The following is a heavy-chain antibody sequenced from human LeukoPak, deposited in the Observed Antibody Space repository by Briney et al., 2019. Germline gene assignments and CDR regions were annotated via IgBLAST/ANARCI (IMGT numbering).Heavy chain of an antibody. D-gene: IGHD6-19*01. CDR2: ISSSSSYI. V-gene: IGHV3-21*01. J-gene: IGHJ4*02. CDR3: ARHRGIGSGLDY. CDR1: GFTFSSYS. Sequence: PGGSLRLSCAASGFTFSSYSMNWVRQAPGKGREWVSSISSSSSYIYYADSVKGRFNISRDNAKNSRDLQMNSLRAEDTAVYYCARHRGIGSGLDYWGQGTMVTVSS.